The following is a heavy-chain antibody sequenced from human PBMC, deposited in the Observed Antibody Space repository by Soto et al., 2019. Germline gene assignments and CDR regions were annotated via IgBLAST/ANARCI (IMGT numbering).Heavy chain of an antibody. CDR2: IYYSGST. V-gene: IGHV4-61*01. D-gene: IGHD3-22*01. Sequence: ETLSLTCTVSGGSVSSGSYYWSWIRQPPGKGLEWIGYIYYSGSTNYNPSLKSRVTISVDTSKNQFSLKLSSVTAADTAVYYCARADGYYYKDAFDIWGQGTMVTVS. J-gene: IGHJ3*02. CDR3: ARADGYYYKDAFDI. CDR1: GGSVSSGSYY.